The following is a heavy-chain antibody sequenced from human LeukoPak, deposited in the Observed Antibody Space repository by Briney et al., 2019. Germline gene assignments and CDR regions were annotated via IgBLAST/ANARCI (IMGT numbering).Heavy chain of an antibody. CDR2: INANNGGT. CDR3: ARDYGRGFDI. V-gene: IGHV1-2*02. D-gene: IGHD3-10*01. J-gene: IGHJ3*02. Sequence: ASVKVSCKASGYTFSGYYMHWLRQAPGQGLEWMGWINANNGGTNYAQKFQGRVTWTRDTSISTAYMELGRLRSDDTAVYYCARDYGRGFDIWGQGTMVTVSS. CDR1: GYTFSGYY.